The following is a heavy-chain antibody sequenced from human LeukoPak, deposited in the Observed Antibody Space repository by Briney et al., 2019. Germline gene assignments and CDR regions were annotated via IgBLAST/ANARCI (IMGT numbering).Heavy chain of an antibody. CDR3: ARGGRSSGWYYFDY. Sequence: SETLSLTCAVYGGSFSGYYWSWIRQPPGKGLEWIGEINLSGSTNYNPSLKSRLTISVDTSKNQFSLKLSSVTAADTAVYYCARGGRSSGWYYFDYWGQGTLVTVSS. J-gene: IGHJ4*02. D-gene: IGHD6-19*01. V-gene: IGHV4-34*01. CDR2: INLSGST. CDR1: GGSFSGYY.